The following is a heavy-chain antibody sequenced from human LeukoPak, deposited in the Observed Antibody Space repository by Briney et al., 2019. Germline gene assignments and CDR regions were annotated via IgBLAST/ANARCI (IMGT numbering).Heavy chain of an antibody. CDR3: AGVVTSYGMDV. D-gene: IGHD2-15*01. Sequence: PGGSLRLSCAASGFTFSSYSMNWVRQAPGKGLEWVSSISSSSSYIYYADSVKGRFTISRDNAKNSLYLQMNSLRAEDTAVYYCAGVVTSYGMDVWGQGTTVTVSS. CDR2: ISSSSSYI. J-gene: IGHJ6*02. CDR1: GFTFSSYS. V-gene: IGHV3-21*01.